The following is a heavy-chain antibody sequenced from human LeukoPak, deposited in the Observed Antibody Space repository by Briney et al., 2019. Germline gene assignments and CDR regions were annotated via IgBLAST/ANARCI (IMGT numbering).Heavy chain of an antibody. V-gene: IGHV3-7*01. D-gene: IGHD4-17*01. CDR3: ARDNGDPFDY. Sequence: GGSLRLSCAASGFTFSSYWVSWVRQAPGKGLEWVANIKQDGSEKYYVDSVKGRFTISRDNAKNSLYLQMNSLRAEDTAVYYCARDNGDPFDYWGQGTLVTVSS. J-gene: IGHJ4*02. CDR1: GFTFSSYW. CDR2: IKQDGSEK.